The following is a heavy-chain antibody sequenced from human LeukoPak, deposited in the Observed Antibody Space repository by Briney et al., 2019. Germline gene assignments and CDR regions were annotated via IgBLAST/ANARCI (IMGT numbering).Heavy chain of an antibody. D-gene: IGHD3-10*02. J-gene: IGHJ5*02. CDR3: ANRLLNYVWGVFYGPP. Sequence: GGSLRLSCAASGFTFSSYAMSWVRQAPGKGLEWVSSISGSGTNTYYADSVKGRFTISRDNSRNLLFLQMSSLRVEDTAVYYWANRLLNYVWGVFYGPPGGRVPLVTVS. CDR2: ISGSGTNT. V-gene: IGHV3-23*01. CDR1: GFTFSSYA.